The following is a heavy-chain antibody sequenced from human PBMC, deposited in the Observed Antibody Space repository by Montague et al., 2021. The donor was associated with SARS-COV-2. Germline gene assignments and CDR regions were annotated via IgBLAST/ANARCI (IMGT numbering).Heavy chain of an antibody. CDR2: IHYSGIT. CDR3: ARHLAISGPAAVSDY. Sequence: LRLSCTVSGDSISSGYFYWGWIRQPPGKGLEWVGTIHYSGITYYNPSLKSRVTISVDTSRNQFSLKLSSVTAADTAIYYCARHLAISGPAAVSDYWGQGTLVTVSS. CDR1: GDSISSGYFY. V-gene: IGHV4-39*01. D-gene: IGHD2-2*01. J-gene: IGHJ4*02.